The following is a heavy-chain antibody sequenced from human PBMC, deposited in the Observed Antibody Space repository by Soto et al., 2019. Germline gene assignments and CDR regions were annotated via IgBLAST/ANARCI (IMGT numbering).Heavy chain of an antibody. CDR3: TRGGTASSSYYNPMDV. CDR2: ARNKANSYTP. D-gene: IGHD6-6*01. J-gene: IGHJ6*02. CDR1: GFTFSDHY. V-gene: IGHV3-72*01. Sequence: EVQLVESGGGLVQPGGSLRLSCAASGFTFSDHYMDWVRQAPGKGLEWVGRARNKANSYTPEYAASVKGRFTISRXDXQXXLYLQMNSLKTEDTAVYCCTRGGTASSSYYNPMDVWGQGTTVTVSS.